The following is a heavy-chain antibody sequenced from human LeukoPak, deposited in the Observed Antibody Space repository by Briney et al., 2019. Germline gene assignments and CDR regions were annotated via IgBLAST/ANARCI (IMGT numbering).Heavy chain of an antibody. V-gene: IGHV1-8*02. D-gene: IGHD3-3*02. Sequence: ASVKVSCKASGYTFSNDDINWVRQATGHGLEWMGWMNPNNGNTGYAQKFQGRVSMTRNISISTAYMELSSLRSEDTAVYYCARAPWAFNPFDYWGQGTLVTVSS. CDR3: ARAPWAFNPFDY. CDR2: MNPNNGNT. J-gene: IGHJ4*02. CDR1: GYTFSNDD.